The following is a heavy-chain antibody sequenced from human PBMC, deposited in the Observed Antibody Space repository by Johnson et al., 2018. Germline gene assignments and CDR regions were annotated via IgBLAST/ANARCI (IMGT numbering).Heavy chain of an antibody. CDR1: GFTFSNYA. Sequence: VQLVQSGGGLVQPGGSLRLSCAASGFTFSNYAMPWVRQAPGKRLDYVSGIRSGEGPGIFYASAVKGRFTISRANSKNMLYLQMGSLSAEDTAVYYCFAGNARSNDAFDMWGQGTMVIVSA. J-gene: IGHJ3*02. D-gene: IGHD5-24*01. CDR2: IRSGEGPGI. V-gene: IGHV3-64*01. CDR3: FAGNARSNDAFDM.